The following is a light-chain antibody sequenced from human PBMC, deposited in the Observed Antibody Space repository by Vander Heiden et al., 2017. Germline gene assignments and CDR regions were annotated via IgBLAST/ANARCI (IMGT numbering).Light chain of an antibody. Sequence: QSALTQPPSASGSPAPSVTISCTGTSSDVGDYNYVSWYQQHPGKAPKLMIYEVNKRPAGVPDRFSGTKSGNTASLTVSGLQAEDEADYYCSSYAGSNNVVFGGGTKLTVL. CDR2: EVN. CDR1: SSDVGDYNY. J-gene: IGLJ2*01. V-gene: IGLV2-8*01. CDR3: SSYAGSNNVV.